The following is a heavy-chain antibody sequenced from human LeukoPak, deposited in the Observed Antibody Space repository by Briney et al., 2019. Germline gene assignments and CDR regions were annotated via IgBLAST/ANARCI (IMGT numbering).Heavy chain of an antibody. J-gene: IGHJ4*02. V-gene: IGHV3-9*01. D-gene: IGHD3-10*01. CDR3: AKELTMVRGVIDY. CDR1: GFTFDDYA. CDR2: ISWNSGSI. Sequence: GGSLRLSCAASGFTFDDYAMHWVRQAPGKGLEWVSGISWNSGSIGYADSVKGRFTISRDNAKNSLYLQMNSLRAEDTALYYCAKELTMVRGVIDYWGQGTLVTVSS.